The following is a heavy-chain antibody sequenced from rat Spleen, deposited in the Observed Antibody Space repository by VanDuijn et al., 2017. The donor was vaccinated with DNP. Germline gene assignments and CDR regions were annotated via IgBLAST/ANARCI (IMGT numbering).Heavy chain of an antibody. CDR2: ISYDGFRT. CDR1: GFTFSDYA. D-gene: IGHD1-5*01. V-gene: IGHV5-17*01. CDR3: ARHEEQPWFAY. Sequence: EVQLVESGGGLLQPGRSLKLSCAASGFTFSDYAMVWVRQAPKKGLEWVATISYDGFRTYHRDSLKGRFTISRDNSKSTLYLQMDSLRSEDTATYYCARHEEQPWFAYWGQGTLVTVSS. J-gene: IGHJ3*01.